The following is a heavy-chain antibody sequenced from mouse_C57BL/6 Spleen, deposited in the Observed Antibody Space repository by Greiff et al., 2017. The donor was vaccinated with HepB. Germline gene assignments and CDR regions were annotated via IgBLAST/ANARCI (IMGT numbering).Heavy chain of an antibody. CDR1: GFTFSSYA. V-gene: IGHV5-9-1*02. CDR2: ISSGGDYI. Sequence: EVHLVESGEGLVKPGGSLKLSCAASGFTFSSYAMSWVRQTPEKRLEWVAYISSGGDYIYYADTVKGRFTISRDNARNTLYLQMSSLKSEDTAMYYCTRAGYDSNWFAYWGQGTLVTVSA. CDR3: TRAGYDSNWFAY. J-gene: IGHJ3*01. D-gene: IGHD2-5*01.